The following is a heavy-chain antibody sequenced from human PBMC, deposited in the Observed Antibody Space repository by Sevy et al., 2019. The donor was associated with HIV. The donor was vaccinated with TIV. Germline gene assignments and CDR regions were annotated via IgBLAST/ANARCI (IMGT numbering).Heavy chain of an antibody. CDR2: IGGSDDRT. CDR3: AKDYGDFKNWFDS. D-gene: IGHD4-17*01. J-gene: IGHJ5*01. Sequence: GGSLRLSCAASGFSFSSYTMAWVRQAPGKGLEWVSSIGGSDDRTFYAGPVKGRFTISRENSKNALHLQMNSLRAEDTAVYYCAKDYGDFKNWFDSWGQGTLVTVSS. CDR1: GFSFSSYT. V-gene: IGHV3-23*01.